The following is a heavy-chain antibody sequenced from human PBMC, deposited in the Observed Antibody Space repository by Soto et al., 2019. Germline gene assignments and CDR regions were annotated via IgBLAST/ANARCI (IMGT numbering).Heavy chain of an antibody. CDR1: GYTFTSYG. V-gene: IGHV1-18*01. Sequence: QVQLVQSGAEVKKPGAPVKVSCKASGYTFTSYGISWVRQAPGQGLEWMGWISAYNGNTNYAQKLQGRVTMTTDTSTSTAYMELRSLRSDDTAVYYCARDNLGYCSSTSCPIDYWGQGTLVTVSS. CDR3: ARDNLGYCSSTSCPIDY. CDR2: ISAYNGNT. J-gene: IGHJ4*02. D-gene: IGHD2-2*01.